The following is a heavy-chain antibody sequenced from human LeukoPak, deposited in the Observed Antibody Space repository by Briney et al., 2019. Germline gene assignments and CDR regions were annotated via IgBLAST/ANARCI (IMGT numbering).Heavy chain of an antibody. CDR2: ISYDGSNK. J-gene: IGHJ4*02. V-gene: IGHV3-30-3*01. CDR3: ARAATIVVVIAYYFDY. D-gene: IGHD3-22*01. CDR1: GFTFSSYA. Sequence: PGRSLRLFCAASGFTFSSYAMHWVRQAPGKGLEWVAVISYDGSNKYYADSVKGRFTISRDNSKNTLYLQMNSLRAEDTAVYYCARAATIVVVIAYYFDYWGQGTLVTVSS.